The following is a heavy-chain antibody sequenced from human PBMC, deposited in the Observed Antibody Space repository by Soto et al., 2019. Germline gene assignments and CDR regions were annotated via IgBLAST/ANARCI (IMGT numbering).Heavy chain of an antibody. D-gene: IGHD5-12*01. Sequence: QVQLVQSGAEVKEPGSSVKVSCKVSGDTFNKYTINWVRQAPGQGLAWMAGIIPIYGTANYALKFHDRIKVTADESTATAYMELNSLTSEDTAIYYCARDGHGYNYWYFDLWGRGTLITVSS. CDR1: GDTFNKYT. CDR2: IIPIYGTA. CDR3: ARDGHGYNYWYFDL. J-gene: IGHJ2*01. V-gene: IGHV1-69*01.